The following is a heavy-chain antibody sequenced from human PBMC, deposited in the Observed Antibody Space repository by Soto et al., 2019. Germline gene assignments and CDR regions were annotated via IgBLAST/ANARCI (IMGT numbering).Heavy chain of an antibody. D-gene: IGHD3-9*01. CDR1: GYTFSNYA. J-gene: IGHJ6*03. Sequence: QVQLVQSGAEVKKPGASVKVSCKASGYTFSNYAMHWVRQAPGQRLEWMGWINAGTGNTKYSQNFQGRVTITWDTSASTLYMELSSLRSDDTAIYYCARGTYDILTGFYYYMDVWAKGTTVTVSS. CDR3: ARGTYDILTGFYYYMDV. CDR2: INAGTGNT. V-gene: IGHV1-3*01.